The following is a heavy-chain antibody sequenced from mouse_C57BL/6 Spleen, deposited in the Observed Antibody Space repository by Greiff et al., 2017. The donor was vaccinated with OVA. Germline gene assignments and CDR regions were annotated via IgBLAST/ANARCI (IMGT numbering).Heavy chain of an antibody. CDR1: GYAFSSYW. J-gene: IGHJ1*03. D-gene: IGHD1-1*01. CDR3: ARRVVEGDFDV. V-gene: IGHV1-80*01. Sequence: QVQLKQSGAELVKPGASVKISCKASGYAFSSYWMNWVKQRPGKGLEWIGQIYPGDGDTNYNGKFKGKATLTADKSSSTAYMQLSSLTSEDSAVYFCARRVVEGDFDVWGTGTTVTVSS. CDR2: IYPGDGDT.